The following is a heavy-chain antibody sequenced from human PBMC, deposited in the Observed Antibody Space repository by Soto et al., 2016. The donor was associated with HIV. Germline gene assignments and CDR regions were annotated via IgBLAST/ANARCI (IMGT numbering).Heavy chain of an antibody. J-gene: IGHJ4*02. D-gene: IGHD1-1*01. Sequence: QVQLQESGPGLVKPSENLSLTCTVSGDSVSSNSHYWSWIRQPPGKGLEWIGYIYYSGSTKYNPSLKSRVTMSIDTPKNQFSLKLSSVTAADTAVYFXARTAWNDGHLDYWGQGPWSPCPQ. CDR3: ARTAWNDGHLDY. V-gene: IGHV4-61*01. CDR2: IYYSGST. CDR1: GDSVSSNSHY.